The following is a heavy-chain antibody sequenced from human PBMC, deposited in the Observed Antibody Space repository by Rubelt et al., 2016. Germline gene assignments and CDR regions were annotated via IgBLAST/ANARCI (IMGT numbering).Heavy chain of an antibody. V-gene: IGHV4-30-2*04. Sequence: EWIGYIYYSGSTYYNPSLKSRVTISVDTSKNQFSLKLSSVTAADTAVYYCARTDCSSTSCYLDYWGQGTLVTVSS. CDR3: ARTDCSSTSCYLDY. D-gene: IGHD2-2*01. J-gene: IGHJ4*02. CDR2: IYYSGST.